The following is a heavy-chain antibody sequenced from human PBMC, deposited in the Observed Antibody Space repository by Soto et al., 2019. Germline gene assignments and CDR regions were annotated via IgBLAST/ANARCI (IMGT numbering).Heavy chain of an antibody. Sequence: SETLSLACAVSGYSISSGYYWGWLRQPPGKGLEWIGSIYHCGSTYYNPSLNSRVTLSIDMTNNHVSLILNSVTAADTAVYYCARVGPWVPYYYDSSPYTFENWFDPWGQGTLVTVSS. D-gene: IGHD3-22*01. CDR3: ARVGPWVPYYYDSSPYTFENWFDP. V-gene: IGHV4-38-2*01. CDR1: GYSISSGYY. J-gene: IGHJ5*02. CDR2: IYHCGST.